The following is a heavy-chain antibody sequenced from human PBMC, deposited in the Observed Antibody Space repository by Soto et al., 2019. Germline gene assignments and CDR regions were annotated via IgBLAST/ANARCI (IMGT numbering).Heavy chain of an antibody. D-gene: IGHD3-22*01. V-gene: IGHV4-59*08. J-gene: IGHJ4*02. CDR2: IHYSGST. Sequence: SETLSLTCTVSGGSMSPNYWGWIRQPPGKGLEWIGNIHYSGSTYYDSSLKSRVTISVDTSKNQFSLKLSSVTAADTAVYYCARRYRYYYDSSGYYPDWGQGTLVTVSS. CDR1: GGSMSPNY. CDR3: ARRYRYYYDSSGYYPD.